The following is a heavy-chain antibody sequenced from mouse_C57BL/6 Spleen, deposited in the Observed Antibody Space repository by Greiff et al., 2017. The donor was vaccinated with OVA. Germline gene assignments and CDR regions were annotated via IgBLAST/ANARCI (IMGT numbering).Heavy chain of an antibody. Sequence: VKLVESGAELVKPGASVKISCKASGYAFSSYWMSWVKQRPGKGLEWIGQIYPGDGDNNYNGKFKGKATLTADKSSRTAYMQISCLPCEVSAFYFCARKGVSWYYGRQGTSVTVSS. CDR3: ARKGVSWYY. V-gene: IGHV1-80*01. CDR1: GYAFSSYW. CDR2: IYPGDGDN. J-gene: IGHJ4*01.